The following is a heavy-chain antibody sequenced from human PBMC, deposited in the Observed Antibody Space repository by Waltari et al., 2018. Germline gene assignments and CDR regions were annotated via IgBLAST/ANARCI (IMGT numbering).Heavy chain of an antibody. CDR1: GFTFSDHF. V-gene: IGHV3-72*01. J-gene: IGHJ4*02. CDR3: ARISIVAAN. D-gene: IGHD5-12*01. CDR2: ARGKANSYST. Sequence: EVQLVESGGGLVQPGGSLRLSCAASGFTFSDHFFDWVRQAAVKGLEWVGRARGKANSYSTEYAASVKDRFTISRDDSRNSVYLQMNSLKTEDTAVYYCARISIVAANWGQGTLVTVSS.